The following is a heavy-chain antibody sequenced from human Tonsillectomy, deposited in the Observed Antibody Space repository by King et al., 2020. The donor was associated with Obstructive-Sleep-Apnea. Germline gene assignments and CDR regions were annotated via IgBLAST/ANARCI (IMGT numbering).Heavy chain of an antibody. CDR3: ATDPPWYDDAFDI. V-gene: IGHV3-7*01. J-gene: IGHJ3*02. CDR1: GFAFANYW. CDR2: IKQDGSEK. Sequence: VQLVESGGGLVQPGGSLRLSCAASGFAFANYWMTWVRQAPGKGLQWVANIKQDGSEKYYVDSVTGRFTISRDNAKNSLYLQMDSLRVEDTAVYYCATDPPWYDDAFDIWGQGTMVTVSS. D-gene: IGHD6-13*01.